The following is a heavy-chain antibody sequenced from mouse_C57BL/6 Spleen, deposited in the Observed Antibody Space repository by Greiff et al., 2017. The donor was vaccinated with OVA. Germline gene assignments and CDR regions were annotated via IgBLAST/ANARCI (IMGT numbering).Heavy chain of an antibody. V-gene: IGHV1-82*01. CDR2: IYPGDGDT. CDR1: GYAFSSSW. J-gene: IGHJ4*01. Sequence: QVQLKESGPELVKPGASVKISCKASGYAFSSSWMNWVKQRPGKGLEWIGRIYPGDGDTNYNGKFKGKATLTADKSSSTAYMQLSSLTSEDSAVYFCARGAYDGYYGDYAMDYWGQGTSVTVSS. D-gene: IGHD2-3*01. CDR3: ARGAYDGYYGDYAMDY.